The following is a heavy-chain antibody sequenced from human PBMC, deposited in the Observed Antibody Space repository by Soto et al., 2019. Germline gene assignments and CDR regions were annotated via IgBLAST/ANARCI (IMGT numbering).Heavy chain of an antibody. Sequence: QVQLVQSGAEVKKPGASVKVSCKASGYTFTSYGISWVRQAPGQGLEWMGWISAYNGNTNYAQKLQGRVTMTTDTSTSTAYMEMRSLRSDDTAGYYCERDRVCSGGSCRTGNWFDPWGQGTLVTGSS. CDR3: ERDRVCSGGSCRTGNWFDP. V-gene: IGHV1-18*01. D-gene: IGHD2-15*01. CDR1: GYTFTSYG. CDR2: ISAYNGNT. J-gene: IGHJ5*02.